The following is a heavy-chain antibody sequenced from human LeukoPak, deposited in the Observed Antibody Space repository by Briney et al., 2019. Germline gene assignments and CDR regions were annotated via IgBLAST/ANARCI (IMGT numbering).Heavy chain of an antibody. CDR3: ARDSIAAGLGFDY. CDR2: ISYDGSKK. Sequence: GGSLRLSCAASGFTFSSYAMHWVRQAPGKGLEWVAVISYDGSKKYYADSVKGRFTISRDNSKNTLYLQMNSLRAEDTAVYYCARDSIAAGLGFDYWGQGTLVTVSS. J-gene: IGHJ4*02. D-gene: IGHD6-6*01. V-gene: IGHV3-30*04. CDR1: GFTFSSYA.